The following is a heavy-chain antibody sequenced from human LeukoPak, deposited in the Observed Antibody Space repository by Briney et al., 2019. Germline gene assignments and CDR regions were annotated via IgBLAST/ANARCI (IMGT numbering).Heavy chain of an antibody. V-gene: IGHV1-18*01. D-gene: IGHD3-22*01. J-gene: IGHJ4*02. CDR1: GYTFTSYG. CDR2: ISAYNGNT. Sequence: ASVKVSCKASGYTFTSYGISWVRQAPGQGLEWMGWISAYNGNTNYAQKLQGRVTMTTDTSTGTAYMELRSLRSDDTAVYYCARDPKLNYYDSSGPVDYWGQGTLVTVSS. CDR3: ARDPKLNYYDSSGPVDY.